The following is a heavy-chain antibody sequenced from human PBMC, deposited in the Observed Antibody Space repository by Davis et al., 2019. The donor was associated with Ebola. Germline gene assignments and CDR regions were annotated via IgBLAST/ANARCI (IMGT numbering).Heavy chain of an antibody. CDR2: VDHSGST. V-gene: IGHV4-4*02. J-gene: IGHJ4*02. CDR3: ARVRTGPDGYFDY. Sequence: SETLSLTCGVSGASISSNIWWSWVRQPPGKGLEWIGEVDHSGSTNYNPSFKSRVIVSEDASKNQFSLKLTSVTAADTAVYYCARVRTGPDGYFDYWGQGILVTVSS. CDR1: GASISSNIW. D-gene: IGHD1/OR15-1a*01.